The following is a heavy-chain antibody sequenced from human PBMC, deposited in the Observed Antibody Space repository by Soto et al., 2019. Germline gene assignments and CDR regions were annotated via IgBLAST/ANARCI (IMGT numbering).Heavy chain of an antibody. CDR2: VMPTFGAG. J-gene: IGHJ6*02. V-gene: IGHV1-69*01. CDR1: GGAFRNYA. Sequence: QVQLVQSGAEVKKPGSSVKVSCTASGGAFRNYAVSWVRQAPGQGLEWMGAVMPTFGAGVYAQKFQGRLTIFADESTNTAYLNVSSLTFGDTAIYYCAASRGFYEAMDACGQGTTLTVSS. CDR3: AASRGFYEAMDA. D-gene: IGHD3-22*01.